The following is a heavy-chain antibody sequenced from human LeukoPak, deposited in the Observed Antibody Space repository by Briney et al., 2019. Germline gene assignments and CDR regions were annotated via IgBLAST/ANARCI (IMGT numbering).Heavy chain of an antibody. V-gene: IGHV4-34*01. CDR2: INHSGST. Sequence: PSGTLSLTCAVYGGSFSGYYWSWIRQPPGKGLEWIGEINHSGSTNYNPSLKSRVTISVDTSKNQFSLKLSSVTAADTAVYYCARAGDIVVVPAYNWFDPWGQGTLVTVSS. D-gene: IGHD2-2*01. CDR1: GGSFSGYY. CDR3: ARAGDIVVVPAYNWFDP. J-gene: IGHJ5*02.